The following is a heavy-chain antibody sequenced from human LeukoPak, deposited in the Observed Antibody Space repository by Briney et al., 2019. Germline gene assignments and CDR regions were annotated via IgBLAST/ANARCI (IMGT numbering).Heavy chain of an antibody. J-gene: IGHJ4*02. CDR1: GGSMSSYY. D-gene: IGHD4-23*01. V-gene: IGHV4-59*08. CDR3: ARHEYGGNGPFDH. Sequence: SETLSLTCTVSGGSMSSYYWSWIRQPPGKGLEWIGYIYYSGNTNYNPSLKSRVTISVDTSKNQFSLKLSSVTAADTAVYCCARHEYGGNGPFDHWGQGTLVTVSS. CDR2: IYYSGNT.